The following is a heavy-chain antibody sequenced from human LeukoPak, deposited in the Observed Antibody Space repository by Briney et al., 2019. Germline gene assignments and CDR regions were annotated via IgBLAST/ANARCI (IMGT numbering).Heavy chain of an antibody. CDR2: IRSKAYGGTT. J-gene: IGHJ3*02. V-gene: IGHV3-49*03. CDR3: GDYSHTPGGWHI. D-gene: IGHD4-17*01. Sequence: GGSLRLSCTASGFTFGDYAMSWFRQAPGKGLEWVGFIRSKAYGGTTEYAASVKGRFTISRDDSKSIAYLQMNSLKTEDTAVYYCGDYSHTPGGWHIWGQGTMVTVSS. CDR1: GFTFGDYA.